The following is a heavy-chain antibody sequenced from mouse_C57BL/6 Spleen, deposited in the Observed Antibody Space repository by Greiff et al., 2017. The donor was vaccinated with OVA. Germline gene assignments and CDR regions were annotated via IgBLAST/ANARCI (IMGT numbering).Heavy chain of an antibody. CDR2: IYPGDGDT. V-gene: IGHV1-82*01. Sequence: QVQLQQSGPELVKPGASVKISCKASGYAFSSSWMNWVKQRPGKGLEWIGRIYPGDGDTNYNGKFKGKATLTADKSSSTAYMQLSSLTSEDSAVYFWARSLYYYGSRGGYFDYWGQGTTLTVSS. J-gene: IGHJ2*01. D-gene: IGHD1-1*01. CDR1: GYAFSSSW. CDR3: ARSLYYYGSRGGYFDY.